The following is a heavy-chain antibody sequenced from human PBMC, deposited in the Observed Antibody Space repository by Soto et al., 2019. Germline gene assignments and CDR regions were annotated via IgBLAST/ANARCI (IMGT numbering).Heavy chain of an antibody. CDR2: ISGSGGST. CDR1: GFTFSSYA. J-gene: IGHJ4*02. Sequence: EVQLLESGGGLVQPGGSLRLSCAASGFTFSSYAMSWVRQAPGKGLEWVSAISGSGGSTYYADSVKGRFTISRDNSKNPLYLQMNSLRAEDTAVYYCAKVLGVTTLRSGYWGQGTLVTVSS. V-gene: IGHV3-23*01. CDR3: AKVLGVTTLRSGY. D-gene: IGHD4-17*01.